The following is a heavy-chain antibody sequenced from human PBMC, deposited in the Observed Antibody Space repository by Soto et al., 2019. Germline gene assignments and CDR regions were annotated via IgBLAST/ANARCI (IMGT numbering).Heavy chain of an antibody. CDR1: GYTFTSYG. CDR3: SGEMVRGVGSEY. CDR2: ISTYNGNT. V-gene: IGHV1-18*01. J-gene: IGHJ4*02. D-gene: IGHD3-10*01. Sequence: QVQLVQSGAEVKKPGASVKVSCKASGYTFTSYGISWVRQAPGQGLEWMGWISTYNGNTKYAQKLQGRVTMTTDPSTSTAFMEVGSLRSGDTAVVYWSGEMVRGVGSEYLGQGTLVTVPS.